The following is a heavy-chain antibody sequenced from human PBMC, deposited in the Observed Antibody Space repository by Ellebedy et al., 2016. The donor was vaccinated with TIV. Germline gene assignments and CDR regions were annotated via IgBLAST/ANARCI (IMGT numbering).Heavy chain of an antibody. Sequence: GESLKISCAASGFTFSSYAMSWVRQAPGKGLEWVSVISGSSGSTYYADSVKGRFTISRDNSKNPLYLQMNSLRAEDTAVYYCAKDGSLRYFDWFGDYWGQGTLVTVSS. CDR2: ISGSSGST. D-gene: IGHD3-9*01. V-gene: IGHV3-23*01. CDR3: AKDGSLRYFDWFGDY. J-gene: IGHJ4*02. CDR1: GFTFSSYA.